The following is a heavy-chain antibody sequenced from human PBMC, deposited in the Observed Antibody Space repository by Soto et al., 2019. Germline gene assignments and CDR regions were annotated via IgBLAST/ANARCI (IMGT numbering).Heavy chain of an antibody. Sequence: QVQLVESGGGVVQPGRSLRLSCAASGFTFSSYGMHWVRQAPGKGLEWVAVIWYDGSNKYYADSVKGRFTISRDNSKNTLYLQMNSLRAEDTAVYSCARDTHYYGMDVWGQGTTVTVSS. CDR3: ARDTHYYGMDV. J-gene: IGHJ6*02. CDR1: GFTFSSYG. CDR2: IWYDGSNK. V-gene: IGHV3-33*01.